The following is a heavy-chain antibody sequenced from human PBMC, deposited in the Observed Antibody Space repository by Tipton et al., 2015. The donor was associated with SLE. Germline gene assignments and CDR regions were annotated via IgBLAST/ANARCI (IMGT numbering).Heavy chain of an antibody. CDR2: IYYSGST. Sequence: TLSLTCTVSGGSISSGGYYWSWIRQHPGKGLEWIGYIYYSGSTNYNPSLKRRVTISVDTSKNQFTLKLSSVTAADTAVYYCARDDFWSGREWFDPWGQGTLVTVSS. V-gene: IGHV4-61*08. J-gene: IGHJ5*02. D-gene: IGHD3-3*01. CDR1: GGSISSGGYY. CDR3: ARDDFWSGREWFDP.